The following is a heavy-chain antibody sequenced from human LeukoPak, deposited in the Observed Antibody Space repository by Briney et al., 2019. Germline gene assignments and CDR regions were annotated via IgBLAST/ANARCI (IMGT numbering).Heavy chain of an antibody. J-gene: IGHJ4*02. CDR1: GFTFSSYG. D-gene: IGHD6-6*01. Sequence: GGSLRLSCAASGFTFSSYGMHWVRQAPGKGLEWVAFIRYDGSNKYYADSVKGRFTISRDNSKNTLYLQMNSLRAEDTAVYYCAKEIQSPYSSSSLVEPWCYWGQGTLVSVSS. CDR3: AKEIQSPYSSSSLVEPWCY. V-gene: IGHV3-30*02. CDR2: IRYDGSNK.